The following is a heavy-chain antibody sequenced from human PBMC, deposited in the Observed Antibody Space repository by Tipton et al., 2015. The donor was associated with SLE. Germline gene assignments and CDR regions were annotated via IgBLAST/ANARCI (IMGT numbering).Heavy chain of an antibody. Sequence: TLSLTCAVSGGSISSGGYSWSWIRQPPGKGLEWVGFIYHSGSTYYNPSLKSRVSISVDTSKNQFSLKLSSVTAADTAVYYCAREEGQWDAFDIWGQGTMVTVSS. CDR1: GGSISSGGYS. D-gene: IGHD6-19*01. CDR2: IYHSGST. J-gene: IGHJ3*02. V-gene: IGHV4-30-2*01. CDR3: AREEGQWDAFDI.